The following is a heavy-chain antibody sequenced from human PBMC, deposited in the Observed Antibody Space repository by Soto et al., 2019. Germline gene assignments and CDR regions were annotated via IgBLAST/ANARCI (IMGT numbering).Heavy chain of an antibody. CDR1: GGSISSYY. CDR2: IHHSGST. D-gene: IGHD3-10*01. J-gene: IGHJ4*02. CDR3: ARPFMVPVDVFDY. Sequence: SETLSLTSTVSGGSISSYYWSWIRQPPGKGLEWLGYIHHSGSTNYNPSLQSRVTMSVETTKNQFTLKLSSVTASDTGFYFCARPFMVPVDVFDYWGQGALVTVSS. V-gene: IGHV4-59*01.